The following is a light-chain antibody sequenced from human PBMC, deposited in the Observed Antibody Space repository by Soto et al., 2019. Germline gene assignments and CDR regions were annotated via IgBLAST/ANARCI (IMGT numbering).Light chain of an antibody. Sequence: LPLTQSPSSLSASVLDKITITFRASQSIRSYLNWVQQKPGKAPKLLIYDASSLQTGVPSRFSGSGSGTDFSLTISSLQPEDFATYYCQQSYSTPPWTFGQGTKVDIK. CDR1: QSIRSY. CDR2: DAS. V-gene: IGKV1-39*01. J-gene: IGKJ1*01. CDR3: QQSYSTPPWT.